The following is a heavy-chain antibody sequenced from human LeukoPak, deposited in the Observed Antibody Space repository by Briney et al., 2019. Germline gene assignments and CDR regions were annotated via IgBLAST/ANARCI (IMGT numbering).Heavy chain of an antibody. Sequence: PGGSLRLSFAASGFTFDDYAMHWVRQAPGKGLEWVSLISGDGGSTYYADSVKGRFTISRDNSKNSLYLQMNSLRTEDTALYYCAKEGIAVAGGAFDIWGQGTMVTVSS. CDR3: AKEGIAVAGGAFDI. CDR2: ISGDGGST. D-gene: IGHD6-19*01. V-gene: IGHV3-43*02. J-gene: IGHJ3*02. CDR1: GFTFDDYA.